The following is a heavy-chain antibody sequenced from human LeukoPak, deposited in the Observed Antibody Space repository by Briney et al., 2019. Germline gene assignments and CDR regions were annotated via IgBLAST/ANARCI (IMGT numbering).Heavy chain of an antibody. V-gene: IGHV3-21*01. D-gene: IGHD2-2*01. CDR1: GFTFSSYS. Sequence: GGSLRLSCAAPGFTFSSYSMNWVRQAPGKGLEWVSSISSSSSYIYYADSVKGRFTISRDNAKNSLYLQMNSLRAEDTAVYYCARGVGCSSTRCYGYFDYWGQGTLVTVSS. J-gene: IGHJ4*02. CDR3: ARGVGCSSTRCYGYFDY. CDR2: ISSSSSYI.